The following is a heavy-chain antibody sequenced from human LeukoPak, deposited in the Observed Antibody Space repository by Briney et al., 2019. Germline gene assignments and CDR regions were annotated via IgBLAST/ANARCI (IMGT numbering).Heavy chain of an antibody. J-gene: IGHJ4*02. CDR3: AKVGTISWYMDY. D-gene: IGHD6-13*01. V-gene: IGHV3-74*01. CDR2: INSDGSST. CDR1: GFTFSSYW. Sequence: GGSLRLSCAASGFTFSSYWMHWVRQAPGKGLVWVSRINSDGSSTSYADSVKGRFTISRDNAKNTLYLQMNSLRAEDTAVYYCAKVGTISWYMDYWGQGILVTVSS.